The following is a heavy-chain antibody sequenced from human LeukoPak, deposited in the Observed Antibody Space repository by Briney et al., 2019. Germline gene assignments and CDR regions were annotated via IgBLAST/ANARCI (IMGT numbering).Heavy chain of an antibody. J-gene: IGHJ6*03. CDR3: ARHAIAVAGTDYYYYMDV. V-gene: IGHV5-51*01. CDR1: EYSFTSYW. Sequence: GESLKISCKGSEYSFTSYWIGWVRQMPGKGLEWMGIIYPGDSDTRYSPSFQGQVTISADKSISTAYLQWSSLKASDTAMYYCARHAIAVAGTDYYYYMDVWGKGTTVTVSS. D-gene: IGHD6-19*01. CDR2: IYPGDSDT.